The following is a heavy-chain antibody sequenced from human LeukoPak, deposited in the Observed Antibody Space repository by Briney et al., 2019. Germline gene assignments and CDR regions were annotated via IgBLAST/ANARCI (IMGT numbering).Heavy chain of an antibody. CDR1: GGSISSYY. CDR2: IFYSGTT. D-gene: IGHD3-22*01. Sequence: SETLSLTCTVSGGSISSYYWSWIRQPPGKGLEWIGFIFYSGTTNYNPSLKSRVTVSVDTSKNQFSLKLSSVTAADTAVYYCARGGWNQFDYWGQGTLVTVSS. J-gene: IGHJ4*02. CDR3: ARGGWNQFDY. V-gene: IGHV4-59*01.